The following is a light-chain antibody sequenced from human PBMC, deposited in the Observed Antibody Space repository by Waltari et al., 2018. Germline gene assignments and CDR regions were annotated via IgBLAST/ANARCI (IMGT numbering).Light chain of an antibody. CDR2: ADN. CDR3: QSYDSINHGV. CDR1: GGDIVSNY. V-gene: IGLV6-57*04. J-gene: IGLJ3*02. Sequence: NFMLTQPHSVSESPGKTVTISCTRSGGDIVSNYVQWYQQRTGSAPTTVIYADNQRPSVVPARSSDSIDSSSNSASRTISGLNTEHEADDYCQSYDSINHGVFGGGTKLTVL.